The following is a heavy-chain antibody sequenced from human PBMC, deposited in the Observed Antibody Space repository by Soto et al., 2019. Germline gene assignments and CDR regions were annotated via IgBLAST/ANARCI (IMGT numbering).Heavy chain of an antibody. V-gene: IGHV3-7*03. CDR1: GFTFSRHW. CDR3: AKDPYFDFWSGYYYFDY. J-gene: IGHJ4*02. Sequence: PGGSLRLSCAASGFTFSRHWMSWVRQAPGMGLEWVANINQDGSEKYYVDSVKGRFTISRDNPKNSLFLQMNSLGDEDTAVYYCAKDPYFDFWSGYYYFDYWGQGTLVTVSS. D-gene: IGHD3-3*01. CDR2: INQDGSEK.